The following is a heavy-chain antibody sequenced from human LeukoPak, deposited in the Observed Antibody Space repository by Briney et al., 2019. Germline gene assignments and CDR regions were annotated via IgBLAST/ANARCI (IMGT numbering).Heavy chain of an antibody. CDR3: ARGSRSRRVAGTTIDY. CDR2: INHSGST. V-gene: IGHV4-34*01. CDR1: GGSFSGYY. Sequence: SETLSLTCAVYGGSFSGYYWSWIRQPPGKGLGWIGEINHSGSTNYNPSLKSRVTISVDTSKNQFSLKLSSVTAADTAVYYCARGSRSRRVAGTTIDYWGQGTLVTVSS. D-gene: IGHD6-19*01. J-gene: IGHJ4*02.